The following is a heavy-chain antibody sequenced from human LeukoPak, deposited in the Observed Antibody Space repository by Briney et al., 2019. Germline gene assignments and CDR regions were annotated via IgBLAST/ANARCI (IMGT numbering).Heavy chain of an antibody. D-gene: IGHD6-13*01. V-gene: IGHV4-39*07. Sequence: PSETLSLTCTVSGGSISSNDYYWGWIRQPPRKGLEWIGSIYYSGSTYYNPSLKSRVSISVDTSKNQFSLKLSSVTAADTAVYYCARVIGSSFDYWGQGTLVTVSS. J-gene: IGHJ4*02. CDR1: GGSISSNDYY. CDR3: ARVIGSSFDY. CDR2: IYYSGST.